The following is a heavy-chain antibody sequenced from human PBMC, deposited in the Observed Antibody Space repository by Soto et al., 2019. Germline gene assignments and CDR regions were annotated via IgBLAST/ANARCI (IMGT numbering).Heavy chain of an antibody. CDR3: AREFVVKTLLNAGSLHFDN. D-gene: IGHD2-21*01. CDR1: GYSFTDYY. Sequence: ASVKVSCKASGYSFTDYYLHWVRQAPGQGLQWMGWINPKSGGTKYAHNFQGRVTMTSDTSITTAYMELRRPRSDDTAVYFCAREFVVKTLLNAGSLHFDNWGLGSLVTVSS. CDR2: INPKSGGT. V-gene: IGHV1-2*02. J-gene: IGHJ4*02.